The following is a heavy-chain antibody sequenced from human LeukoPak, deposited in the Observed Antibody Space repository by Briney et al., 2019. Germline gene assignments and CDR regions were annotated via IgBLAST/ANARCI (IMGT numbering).Heavy chain of an antibody. CDR2: IYSGGST. Sequence: PGGSLRLSCAASGFTVSSNYMSWVRQAPGKGLEWVSVIYSGGSTYYADSVKGRFTISRDNSKNTLYLQMNSLRAEDTAVYYCARDRYSSSWNRYYYYGMDVWGQGTTVTVSS. CDR3: ARDRYSSSWNRYYYYGMDV. V-gene: IGHV3-66*01. D-gene: IGHD6-13*01. J-gene: IGHJ6*02. CDR1: GFTVSSNY.